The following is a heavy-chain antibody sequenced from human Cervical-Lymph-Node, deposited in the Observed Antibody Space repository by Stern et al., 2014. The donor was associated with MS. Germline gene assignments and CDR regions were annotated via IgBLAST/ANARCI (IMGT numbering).Heavy chain of an antibody. CDR3: TRATVIWESAFDF. Sequence: VQMVESGPEVKKPWASVTVSCKASESTFSNYYIHWVRQAPGQGLEWMGWINPYRGGTNVAQKFQGRVAMTKDTSITTAYMELSDLRSDDTAIYYCTRATVIWESAFDFWGQGTMVTVSS. D-gene: IGHD3-22*01. CDR2: INPYRGGT. V-gene: IGHV1-2*02. CDR1: ESTFSNYY. J-gene: IGHJ3*01.